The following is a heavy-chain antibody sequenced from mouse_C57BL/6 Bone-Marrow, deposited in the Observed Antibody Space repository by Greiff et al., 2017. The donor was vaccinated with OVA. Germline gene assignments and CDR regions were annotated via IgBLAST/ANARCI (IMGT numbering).Heavy chain of an antibody. V-gene: IGHV1-69*01. CDR3: ARDYYGSIYGFAY. D-gene: IGHD1-1*01. J-gene: IGHJ3*01. CDR1: GYTFTSYW. Sequence: VQLQQSGAELVMPGASVKLSCKASGYTFTSYWMHWVKQRPGQGLEWIGEIDPSDSYTNYNQKFKGKSTLTVDKSSSTAYMQLSSLTSEDSAVYYCARDYYGSIYGFAYWGQGTLVTVSA. CDR2: IDPSDSYT.